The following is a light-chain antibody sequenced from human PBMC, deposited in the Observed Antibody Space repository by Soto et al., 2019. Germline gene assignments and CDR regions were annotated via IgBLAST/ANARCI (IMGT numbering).Light chain of an antibody. Sequence: QSVLTQPASVSASPGQSITISCTGTSSDVGSYNLVSWYQQHPGKAPKLMIYEVSKRPSGVSARFSGSKSGNTASLTISGLQVEDEAHYYCCSYAGSRTLVIFGGGTKVTVL. V-gene: IGLV2-23*02. CDR3: CSYAGSRTLVI. J-gene: IGLJ2*01. CDR2: EVS. CDR1: SSDVGSYNL.